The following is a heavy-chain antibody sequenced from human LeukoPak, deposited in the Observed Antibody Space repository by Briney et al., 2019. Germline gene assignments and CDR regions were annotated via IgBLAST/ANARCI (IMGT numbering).Heavy chain of an antibody. J-gene: IGHJ4*02. CDR2: IYSGGST. D-gene: IGHD4-17*01. Sequence: GGSLRLSCAASGFTVSSNYMSWVRQAPGKGLEWVSVIYSGGSTYYADSVKGRFTISRDNSKNTLYLQMNSLRVEDTAVYYCARLRVRPSQMTTVSTFDNWGQGTLVTVSS. CDR1: GFTVSSNY. V-gene: IGHV3-53*01. CDR3: ARLRVRPSQMTTVSTFDN.